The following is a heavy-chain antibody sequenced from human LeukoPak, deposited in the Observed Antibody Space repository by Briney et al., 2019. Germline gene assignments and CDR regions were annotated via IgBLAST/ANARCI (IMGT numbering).Heavy chain of an antibody. CDR2: IIPIFGTA. Sequence: SVKVSCKASGGTFSSYAISWVRQAPGQGLEWMGGIIPIFGTANYAQKFQGRVTIAADESTSTAYMELSSLRSEDTAVYYCASTYDSSGYYLDQYYFDYWGQGTLVTVSS. J-gene: IGHJ4*02. CDR1: GGTFSSYA. V-gene: IGHV1-69*13. CDR3: ASTYDSSGYYLDQYYFDY. D-gene: IGHD3-22*01.